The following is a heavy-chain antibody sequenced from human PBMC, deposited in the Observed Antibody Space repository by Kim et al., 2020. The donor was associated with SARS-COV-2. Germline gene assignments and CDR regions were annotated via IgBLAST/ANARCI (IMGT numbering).Heavy chain of an antibody. CDR2: ISGSGGST. CDR1: GFTFSSYA. J-gene: IGHJ6*02. D-gene: IGHD6-19*01. CDR3: AKDWLAVAGTVYYYYGMDV. V-gene: IGHV3-23*01. Sequence: GGSLRLSCAASGFTFSSYAMSWVRQAPGKGLEWVSAISGSGGSTYYADSVKGRFTISRDNSKNTLYLQMNSLRAEDTAVYYCAKDWLAVAGTVYYYYGMDVWGQGTTVTVSS.